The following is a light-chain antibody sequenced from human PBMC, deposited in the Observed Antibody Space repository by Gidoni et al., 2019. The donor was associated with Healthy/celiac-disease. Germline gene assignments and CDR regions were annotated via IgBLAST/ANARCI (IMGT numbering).Light chain of an antibody. Sequence: EIVLTQSPATLSLSPGERATLSCRASQSVSSYLAWYQQKPVQAPRLLIYDASNRATGIPARFSGSGSGTDFTLTISSLEPEDFAVYYCQQRSNWAYTFGQXTKLEIK. V-gene: IGKV3-11*01. CDR3: QQRSNWAYT. J-gene: IGKJ2*01. CDR2: DAS. CDR1: QSVSSY.